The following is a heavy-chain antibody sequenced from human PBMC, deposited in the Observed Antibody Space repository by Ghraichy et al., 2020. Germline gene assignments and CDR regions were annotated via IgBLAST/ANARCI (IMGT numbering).Heavy chain of an antibody. Sequence: SQTLSLTCGISGDSVSSNSAVWHWIRQSPSRGLEWLGRTYYRSKWFNDYAVSVKSRISINPDTSKSQFSLQLNSATPEDTAVYYCASGAAAAGMGSWGQGTLVTVSS. CDR3: ASGAAAAGMGS. J-gene: IGHJ5*02. CDR2: TYYRSKWFN. V-gene: IGHV6-1*01. CDR1: GDSVSSNSAV. D-gene: IGHD6-13*01.